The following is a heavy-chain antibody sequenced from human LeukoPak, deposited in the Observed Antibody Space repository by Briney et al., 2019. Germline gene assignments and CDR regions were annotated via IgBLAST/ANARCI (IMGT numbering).Heavy chain of an antibody. Sequence: GASVKVSCKASGYTFTSYYMHWVRQAPGQGLEWMGIINPSGGSTSYAQKFQGRVTMTRDTSTSTVYMELSSLRSEDTAVYYCARAGGITIFGVVLNWFDPWGQGTLVTVSS. V-gene: IGHV1-46*01. CDR3: ARAGGITIFGVVLNWFDP. D-gene: IGHD3-3*01. CDR2: INPSGGST. J-gene: IGHJ5*02. CDR1: GYTFTSYY.